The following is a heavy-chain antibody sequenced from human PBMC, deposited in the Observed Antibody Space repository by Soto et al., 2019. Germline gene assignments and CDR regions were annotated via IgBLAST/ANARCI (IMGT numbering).Heavy chain of an antibody. CDR2: IYYSGST. CDR3: ASADSKYSYGPHVGDFDS. D-gene: IGHD5-18*01. Sequence: SETLSLTCTVSGGSISGSSYYWGWIRQPPGKGLEWIGSIYYSGSTYYNPSLKSRVTISVDTSKNQFSLKLSSVTAADTAVYYCASADSKYSYGPHVGDFDSWGQGTMVNVSS. CDR1: GGSISGSSYY. J-gene: IGHJ3*02. V-gene: IGHV4-39*01.